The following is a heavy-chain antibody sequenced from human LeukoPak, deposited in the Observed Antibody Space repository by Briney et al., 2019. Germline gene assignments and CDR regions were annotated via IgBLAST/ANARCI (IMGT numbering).Heavy chain of an antibody. CDR3: AKDVVWFGELFPFDY. CDR1: GFTFSSYA. J-gene: IGHJ4*02. CDR2: ISGSGGST. D-gene: IGHD3-10*01. Sequence: GGSLRLSCAASGFTFSSYAMSWVRQAPGKGLERVSAISGSGGSTYYADSVKGRFTISRDNSKNTLYLQMNSLRAEDTAVYYCAKDVVWFGELFPFDYWGQGTLVTVSS. V-gene: IGHV3-23*01.